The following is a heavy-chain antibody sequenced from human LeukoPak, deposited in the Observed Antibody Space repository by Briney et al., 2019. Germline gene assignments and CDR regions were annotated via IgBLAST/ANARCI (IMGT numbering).Heavy chain of an antibody. CDR1: GFTFSDHY. Sequence: GGSLRLSCAASGFTFSDHYIDWVRQAPGKGLEWVGRSRNKANSYTTEYAASVKGRFIVSRDDSKDSLHLQMNSLKTEDTAMYYCTRVRGSPYYFDYWGQGTLVTVSS. CDR2: SRNKANSYTT. J-gene: IGHJ4*02. V-gene: IGHV3-72*01. CDR3: TRVRGSPYYFDY. D-gene: IGHD1-26*01.